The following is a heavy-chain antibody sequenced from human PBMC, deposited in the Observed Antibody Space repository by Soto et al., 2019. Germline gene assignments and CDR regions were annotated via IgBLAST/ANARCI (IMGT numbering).Heavy chain of an antibody. D-gene: IGHD6-13*01. Sequence: APVKASCEEFGYSIYSHTISWVQQAPRQGLEWMGRISADNSNTKYAQKFQGRVTMTRDTSTSTVYMELSSLRSEDTAVYYCARGSEYSSRWYGTPPYFDYWGQGTSVTVSS. CDR2: ISADNSNT. CDR3: ARGSEYSSRWYGTPPYFDY. CDR1: GYSIYSHT. V-gene: IGHV1-18*01. J-gene: IGHJ4*02.